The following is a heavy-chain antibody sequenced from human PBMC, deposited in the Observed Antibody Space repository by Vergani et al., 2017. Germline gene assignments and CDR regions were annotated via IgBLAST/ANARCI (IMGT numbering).Heavy chain of an antibody. CDR1: GFGFKNFA. V-gene: IGHV3-30*03. Sequence: QVSLVESGGGAVQPVRSLTLTCSASGFGFKNFAMHWVRQAPGKGLEWVATISKDGTHDYSEPSVRGRFAGSRDNFKNTMYLQMDRLTTDDTAVYFCARGVTDIFVSSSDYSHLLYYWGQGMLVTVSS. CDR2: ISKDGTHD. J-gene: IGHJ4*02. CDR3: ARGVTDIFVSSSDYSHLLYY. D-gene: IGHD3-22*01.